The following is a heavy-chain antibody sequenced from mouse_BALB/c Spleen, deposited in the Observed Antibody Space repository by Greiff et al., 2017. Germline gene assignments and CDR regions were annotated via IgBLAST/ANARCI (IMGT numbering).Heavy chain of an antibody. V-gene: IGHV1S135*01. CDR3: GREDRYDGCAMDD. J-gene: IGHJ4*01. CDR1: GYSFTGYN. D-gene: IGHD2-14*01. CDR2: IDPYNGGT. Sequence: VQLQQSGPELGKPAASVKISCKASGYSFTGYNMYWVKQSHRKSLEWIGYIDPYNGGTSYNQKSKGKATLTVDESSSTADMHHNSLTSEDSAIYYCGREDRYDGCAMDDWGQGTAVTVSS.